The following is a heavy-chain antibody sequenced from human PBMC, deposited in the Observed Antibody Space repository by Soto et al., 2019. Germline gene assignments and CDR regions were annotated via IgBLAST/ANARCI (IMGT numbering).Heavy chain of an antibody. CDR2: INSDGSST. CDR3: ARGGYCSGGGCHYYYYMDV. V-gene: IGHV3-74*01. CDR1: GFTFSSYW. D-gene: IGHD2-15*01. Sequence: EVQLVESGGGLVQPWGSLRLSCAASGFTFSSYWLHWVRQAPGKGLVWVSRINSDGSSTSYADSVKGRFTISRDNAKNALYLQMNSLRAEDTAVYYCARGGYCSGGGCHYYYYMDVWGKGTTVTVSS. J-gene: IGHJ6*03.